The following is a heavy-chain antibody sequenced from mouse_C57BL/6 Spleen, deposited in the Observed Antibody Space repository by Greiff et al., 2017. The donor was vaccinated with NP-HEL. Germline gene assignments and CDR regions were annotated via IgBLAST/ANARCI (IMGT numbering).Heavy chain of an antibody. V-gene: IGHV10-1*01. J-gene: IGHJ4*01. D-gene: IGHD2-3*01. Sequence: GGGLVQPKGSLKLSCAASGFSFNTYAMNRVRQAPGKGLEWVARIRSKSNNYATYYSDSVKDRFTISRDDSEIMLYLQMNNLKTEDTAMYYCVRRGYLMDYWGQGTSVTVSS. CDR2: IRSKSNNYAT. CDR1: GFSFNTYA. CDR3: VRRGYLMDY.